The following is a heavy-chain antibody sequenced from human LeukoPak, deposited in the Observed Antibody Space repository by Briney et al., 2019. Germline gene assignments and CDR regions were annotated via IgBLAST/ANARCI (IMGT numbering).Heavy chain of an antibody. J-gene: IGHJ4*02. CDR2: IYTSGST. D-gene: IGHD4-23*01. V-gene: IGHV4-61*02. CDR3: ASSTMVVTPLSDHIDY. Sequence: SQTLSLTCTVSGGSISSGSYYWSWIRQPAGKGLEWIGRIYTSGSTSYNPFLKSRVTISVDTSKNQFSLKLSSVTAADMAVYYCASSTMVVTPLSDHIDYWGQGTLVTVSS. CDR1: GGSISSGSYY.